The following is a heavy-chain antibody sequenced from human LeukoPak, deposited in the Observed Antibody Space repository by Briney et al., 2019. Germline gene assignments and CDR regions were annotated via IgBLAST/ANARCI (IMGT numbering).Heavy chain of an antibody. D-gene: IGHD2-21*02. V-gene: IGHV1-2*02. CDR2: INPNSGGT. CDR1: GYTFTDYY. CDR3: ARLVVTSNSDYFDY. J-gene: IGHJ4*02. Sequence: EASVKVSCKASGYTFTDYYMHWVRQAPGQGLKWMGWINPNSGGTGYAQKFQGRVTVTRDTSITTAYMELSRLRSDDTAVYYCARLVVTSNSDYFDYWGQGTLVTVSS.